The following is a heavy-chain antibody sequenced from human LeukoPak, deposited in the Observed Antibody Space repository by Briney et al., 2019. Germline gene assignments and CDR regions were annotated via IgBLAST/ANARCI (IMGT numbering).Heavy chain of an antibody. V-gene: IGHV1-46*04. CDR3: ARDQPNGGLDY. CDR1: GYTFTTYY. D-gene: IGHD4-23*01. J-gene: IGHJ4*02. CDR2: INPSGGST. Sequence: ASVKVSCKASGYTFTTYYMCWVRQAPGQGLEWMGIINPSGGSTSYAQKLQGRVTMTRDTSISTAYMELSWLRSDDTAVYYCARDQPNGGLDYWGQGTLVTVSS.